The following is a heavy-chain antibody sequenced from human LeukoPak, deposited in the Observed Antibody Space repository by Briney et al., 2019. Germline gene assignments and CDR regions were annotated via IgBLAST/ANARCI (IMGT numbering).Heavy chain of an antibody. CDR1: GFTFSSSA. J-gene: IGHJ4*02. CDR2: ISNNGGYT. Sequence: HPGGSLRLSCAASGFTFSSSAMSWVRQAPGKRLEWVSAISNNGGYTYYADSVQGRFTISRDNSKSTLCLQMNSLRAEDTAVYYCAKQLGYCSDGSCYFPYWGQGTLVTVSS. D-gene: IGHD2-15*01. CDR3: AKQLGYCSDGSCYFPY. V-gene: IGHV3-23*01.